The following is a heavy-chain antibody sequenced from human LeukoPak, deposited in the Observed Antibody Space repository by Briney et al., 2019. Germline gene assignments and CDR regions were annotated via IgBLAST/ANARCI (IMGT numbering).Heavy chain of an antibody. D-gene: IGHD1-26*01. J-gene: IGHJ4*02. CDR1: GSTFTSYA. CDR2: ISGGGSDT. Sequence: HPGGSLRLSCAASGSTFTSYAMTWVRLAPGKGLEWVSTISGGGSDTYYADSVRGRFTISRDNSKNTLYLQMNSLRAEDTAIYYCAKDDDSGSYSDCWGQGTLVPVSS. CDR3: AKDDDSGSYSDC. V-gene: IGHV3-23*01.